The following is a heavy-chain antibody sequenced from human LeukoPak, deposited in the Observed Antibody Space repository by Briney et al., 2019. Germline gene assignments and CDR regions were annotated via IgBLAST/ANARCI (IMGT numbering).Heavy chain of an antibody. Sequence: ASVKVSCKASGYTFTGHHMHWVRRAPGQGLEWMGRINPNSGDTNYAQKFQGRVTMTRDTSISTAYMELSRLRSDDTAVYYCARDYSSSTSCLFDYWGQGALVTVSS. CDR2: INPNSGDT. V-gene: IGHV1-2*06. J-gene: IGHJ4*02. CDR3: ARDYSSSTSCLFDY. D-gene: IGHD2-2*01. CDR1: GYTFTGHH.